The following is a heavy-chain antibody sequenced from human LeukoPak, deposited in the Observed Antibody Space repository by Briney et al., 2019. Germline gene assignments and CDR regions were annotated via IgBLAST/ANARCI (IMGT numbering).Heavy chain of an antibody. CDR3: ARDVAAAASHLDY. CDR2: ISTRGNTV. J-gene: IGHJ4*02. CDR1: GFTFSSYE. D-gene: IGHD2-15*01. V-gene: IGHV3-48*03. Sequence: GGSLRLSCAASGFTFSSYEMNWVRQAPGKGLEWVSYISTRGNTVYYADSVKGRFTISRDNAKNSLYLQMNSLRAEDTAVYYCARDVAAAASHLDYWAREPWSPSPQ.